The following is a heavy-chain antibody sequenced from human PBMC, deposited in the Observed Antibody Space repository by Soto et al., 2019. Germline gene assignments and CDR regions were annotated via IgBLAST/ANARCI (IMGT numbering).Heavy chain of an antibody. CDR3: ARERWIQLWSGPNWFDP. CDR2: INAGNGNT. V-gene: IGHV1-3*01. CDR1: GYTFTSYA. Sequence: ASVKVSCKASGYTFTSYAMHWVRQAPGQRLEWMGWINAGNGNTKYSQKFQGRVTITRDTSASTAYMELSSLRSEDTAVYYCARERWIQLWSGPNWFDPWGQGTLVTVS. D-gene: IGHD5-18*01. J-gene: IGHJ5*02.